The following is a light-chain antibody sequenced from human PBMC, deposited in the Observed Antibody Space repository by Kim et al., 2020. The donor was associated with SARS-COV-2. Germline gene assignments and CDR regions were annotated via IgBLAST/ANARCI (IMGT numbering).Light chain of an antibody. CDR3: QQYGSSPGST. Sequence: EIVLTQSPGTLSLSPGERATLSCRASQSVSSSYLAWYQQKPGQAPRLLIYGASNRATGIPDRFSGSGSGTDFTLTISRLEPEDFAVYYCQQYGSSPGSTFGQGTKLEI. CDR2: GAS. V-gene: IGKV3-20*01. J-gene: IGKJ2*01. CDR1: QSVSSSY.